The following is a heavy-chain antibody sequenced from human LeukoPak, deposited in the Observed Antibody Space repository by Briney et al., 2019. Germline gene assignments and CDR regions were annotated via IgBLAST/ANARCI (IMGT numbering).Heavy chain of an antibody. CDR2: INSDGSST. J-gene: IGHJ3*02. V-gene: IGHV3-74*01. CDR1: GFIFDNYA. D-gene: IGHD2-8*01. Sequence: GGSLRLSCVASGFIFDNYALSWVRQAPGKGLVWVSRINSDGSSTSYADSVKGRFTISRDNAKNTLYLQMNSLRAEDTAVYYCARVQGHPPNGLDIWGQGTMVTVSS. CDR3: ARVQGHPPNGLDI.